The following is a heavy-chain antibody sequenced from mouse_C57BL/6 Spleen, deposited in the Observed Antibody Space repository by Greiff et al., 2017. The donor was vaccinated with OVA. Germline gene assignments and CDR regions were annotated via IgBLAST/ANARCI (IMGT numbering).Heavy chain of an antibody. J-gene: IGHJ2*01. CDR3: ARDHYGSSFDY. CDR1: GFTFSDYY. D-gene: IGHD1-1*01. CDR2: INYDGSST. Sequence: EVKLMESEGGLVQPGSSMKLSCTASGFTFSDYYMAWVRQVPEKGLEWVANINYDGSSTYYLDSLKSRFIISRDNAKNILYLQMSSLKSEDTATYYCARDHYGSSFDYWGQGTTLTVSS. V-gene: IGHV5-16*01.